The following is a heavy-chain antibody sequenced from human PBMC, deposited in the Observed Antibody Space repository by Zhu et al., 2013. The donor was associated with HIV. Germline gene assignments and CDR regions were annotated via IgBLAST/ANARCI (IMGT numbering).Heavy chain of an antibody. V-gene: IGHV4-30-4*01. Sequence: QVQLQESGPGLVKPSQTLSLTCTVSGGSISSGDYYWSWIRQPPGKGLEWIGYIYYSGSTYYNPSLKSRVTISVDTSKNQFSLKLSSVTAADTAVYYCARETTSSGLSGVNYYFYYMDVWGKGTTVTVSS. D-gene: IGHD4-17*01. CDR3: ARETTSSGLSGVNYYFYYMDV. CDR1: GGSISSGDYY. CDR2: IYYSGST. J-gene: IGHJ6*03.